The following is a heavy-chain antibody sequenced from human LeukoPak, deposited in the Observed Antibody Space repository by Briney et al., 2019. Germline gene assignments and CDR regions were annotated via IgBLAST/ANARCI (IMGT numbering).Heavy chain of an antibody. Sequence: SETLSLTCTVSGGSFSSSNYYWSWIRQPPGKGLEWVGFFSYNVHSDYNPSLKSRVTISVDTSKNQLSLRLSSVTAADTAIYYCARVSVAGTGPEYWGQGTQVTVSS. V-gene: IGHV4-61*01. CDR3: ARVSVAGTGPEY. D-gene: IGHD6-13*01. CDR1: GGSFSSSNYY. J-gene: IGHJ4*02. CDR2: FSYNVHS.